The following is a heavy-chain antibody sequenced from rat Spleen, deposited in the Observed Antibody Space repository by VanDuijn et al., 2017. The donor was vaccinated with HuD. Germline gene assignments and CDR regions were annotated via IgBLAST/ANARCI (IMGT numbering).Heavy chain of an antibody. CDR1: GFTFSDYY. J-gene: IGHJ1*01. V-gene: IGHV5S23*01. CDR3: ARHGCSTMMVVTPWYFDV. D-gene: IGHD1-12*02. Sequence: EVQLVESGGGLVQPGRSLKLSCAASGFTFSDYYMAWVRQAPKKGLEWVASITNTGGSTYYPDSVKGRFTISRDNAKSTLYLQMDSLRSEDTATYYCARHGCSTMMVVTPWYFDVWGPGTMVTVSS. CDR2: ITNTGGST.